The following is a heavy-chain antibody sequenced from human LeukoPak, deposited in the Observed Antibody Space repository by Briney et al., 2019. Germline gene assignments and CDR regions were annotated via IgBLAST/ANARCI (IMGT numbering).Heavy chain of an antibody. D-gene: IGHD3-16*01. Sequence: GGSLRLSCAASGFTVSNNYMSWVRQAPGKGLEWVSVIYSGDNTYYVASVKGRFTISRHNSKNTLFLQMNRLRAEDTAVYYCAGRRVLDASFDYWGQGTLVTVSS. CDR2: IYSGDNT. V-gene: IGHV3-66*02. J-gene: IGHJ4*02. CDR1: GFTVSNNY. CDR3: AGRRVLDASFDY.